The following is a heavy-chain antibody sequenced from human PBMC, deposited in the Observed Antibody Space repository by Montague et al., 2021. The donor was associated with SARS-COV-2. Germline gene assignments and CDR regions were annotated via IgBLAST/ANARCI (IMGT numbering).Heavy chain of an antibody. CDR2: IYWDDDK. CDR1: GFSLSTSGVG. Sequence: PALVKPTQTLTLTCTFSGFSLSTSGVGVGWIRQPPGKALEWLIVIYWDDDKHYSPSLKSRLTITKDTSKNQVVLKMTNMDPVDTGTYCCVGGGTRPEIWGQGTMVIVSS. V-gene: IGHV2-5*04. J-gene: IGHJ3*02. D-gene: IGHD1-14*01. CDR3: VGGGTRPEI.